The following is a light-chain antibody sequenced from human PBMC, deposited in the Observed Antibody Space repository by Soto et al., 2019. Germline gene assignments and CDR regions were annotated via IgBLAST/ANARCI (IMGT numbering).Light chain of an antibody. V-gene: IGLV1-47*01. CDR2: RNN. Sequence: QSVLTQPPSASGTPGQSVTISCSGSSSNIGSNYVYWYQQLPGTAPKVLIYRNNQRPSGAPDRFSGSKSGTSASLGISGLRSEDEADYYCAAWDDSLSGVVFGGGTKVTVL. CDR3: AAWDDSLSGVV. CDR1: SSNIGSNY. J-gene: IGLJ2*01.